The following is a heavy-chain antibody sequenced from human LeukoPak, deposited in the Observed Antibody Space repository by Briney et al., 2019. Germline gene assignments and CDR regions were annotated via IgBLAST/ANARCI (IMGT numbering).Heavy chain of an antibody. J-gene: IGHJ4*02. D-gene: IGHD5-24*01. CDR1: GGSISSYY. CDR2: IYYSGST. Sequence: SETLSLTCTVSGGSISSYYWSWIRQPPGKGLEWIGYIYYSGSTTYNPSLKSRVTISVDTSKNQVSLKLSSVTAADAAVYYCARGIKVLRDGYNYLDYWGQRTLVTVSS. CDR3: ARGIKVLRDGYNYLDY. V-gene: IGHV4-59*01.